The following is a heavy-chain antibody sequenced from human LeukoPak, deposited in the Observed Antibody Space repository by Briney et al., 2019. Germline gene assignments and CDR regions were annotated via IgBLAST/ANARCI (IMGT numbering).Heavy chain of an antibody. J-gene: IGHJ4*02. CDR1: GFTFSSYS. CDR3: AKAEQLAPYFDY. V-gene: IGHV3-21*01. CDR2: ISSSSSYI. Sequence: PGGSLRLSCAASGFTFSSYSMNWVRQAPGKGLEWVSSISSSSSYIYYADSVKGRFTISRDNAKNSLYLQMNSLRAEDTAVYYCAKAEQLAPYFDYWGQGTLVTVSS. D-gene: IGHD6-6*01.